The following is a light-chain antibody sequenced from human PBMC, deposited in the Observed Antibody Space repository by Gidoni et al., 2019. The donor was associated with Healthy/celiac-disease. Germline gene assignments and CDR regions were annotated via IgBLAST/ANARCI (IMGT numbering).Light chain of an antibody. CDR1: QSIRSY. J-gene: IGKJ5*01. Sequence: DIQIPQSPSSLSASVGDRVTITCRASQSIRSYLNWYQQKPWKAPKLLIYAASSLQSAVPSRFSVSGSGTDFTLTISSLQPEDFATYYCQQSYSTPITFXQXTRLEIK. CDR3: QQSYSTPIT. CDR2: AAS. V-gene: IGKV1-39*01.